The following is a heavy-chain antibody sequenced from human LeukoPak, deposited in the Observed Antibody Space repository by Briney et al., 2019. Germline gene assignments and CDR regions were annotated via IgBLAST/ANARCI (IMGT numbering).Heavy chain of an antibody. CDR2: IYHSGTT. CDR1: GYSISSAYH. D-gene: IGHD6-13*01. V-gene: IGHV4-38-2*01. Sequence: SETLSLTCAVSGYSISSAYHWGWIRQPPGKGLEWIGNIYHSGTTYYTPSLKSRVTISLDTSKNQFSLKLTSLTAADTAVYYCAGRDSSWPGYFQHWGQGTLVTVSS. CDR3: AGRDSSWPGYFQH. J-gene: IGHJ1*01.